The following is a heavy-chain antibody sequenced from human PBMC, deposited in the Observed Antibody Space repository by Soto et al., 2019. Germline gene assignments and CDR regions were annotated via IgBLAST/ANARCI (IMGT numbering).Heavy chain of an antibody. D-gene: IGHD6-19*01. V-gene: IGHV3-72*01. CDR1: GVTFSDHY. CDR2: IKNKANRYTT. J-gene: IGHJ4*02. Sequence: EVQLVESGGGLVQPEGALRLSCAASGVTFSDHYRDWLRQAPWKGLEWVRSIKNKANRYTTEYASPVKGRVIISRDDSNNSVFLKMNRVTTDDTAGSYSTLLRLGSSRSAAYWGKGIRVTVSS. CDR3: TLLRLGSSRSAAY.